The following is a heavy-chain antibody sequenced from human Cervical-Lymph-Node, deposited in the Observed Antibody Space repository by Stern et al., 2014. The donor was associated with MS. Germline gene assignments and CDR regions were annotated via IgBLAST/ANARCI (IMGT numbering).Heavy chain of an antibody. CDR1: GGSISSGGYS. CDR2: IYHSGST. J-gene: IGHJ6*02. V-gene: IGHV4-30-2*01. D-gene: IGHD5-18*01. Sequence: QVQLVESGSGLVKPSQTLSLTCAVSGGSISSGGYSWSWIRQPPGKGLEWIGYIYHSGSTYYNPSLKSRVTISVDRSKNHFSLKLSSVTAADTAVYYCARAPERTAYYYYYGMDVWGQGTTVTVSS. CDR3: ARAPERTAYYYYYGMDV.